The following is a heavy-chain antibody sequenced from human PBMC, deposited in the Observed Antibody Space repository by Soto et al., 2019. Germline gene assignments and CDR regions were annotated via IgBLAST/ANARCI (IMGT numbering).Heavy chain of an antibody. CDR1: SDSISTEKW. D-gene: IGHD2-8*01. Sequence: QVQLQESGPGLVKPSETLSLTCTVSSDSISTEKWWSWVRQPPGKGLEWIGEIYHSGSSHYSPSLAGRVSVSRDMSKSQFSRKVCDVAAAETAFYYCGKGGGHGSDVVCYAFEVLGQGTMVAVSS. CDR3: GKGGGHGSDVVCYAFEV. V-gene: IGHV4-4*02. CDR2: IYHSGSS. J-gene: IGHJ3*01.